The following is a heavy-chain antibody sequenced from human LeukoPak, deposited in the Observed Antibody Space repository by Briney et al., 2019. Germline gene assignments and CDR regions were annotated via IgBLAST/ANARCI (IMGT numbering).Heavy chain of an antibody. CDR2: IHYSGST. Sequence: PSETLSLTCTVSGGSISGFYWSWIRQPPGRGLEWIGYIHYSGSTDYNPSLKSRVTISADTSKNQFSLRLTSVSAADTAVYYRARRWNGSPFDYWGQGTLVTVSS. J-gene: IGHJ4*02. CDR1: GGSISGFY. D-gene: IGHD1-26*01. V-gene: IGHV4-59*01. CDR3: ARRWNGSPFDY.